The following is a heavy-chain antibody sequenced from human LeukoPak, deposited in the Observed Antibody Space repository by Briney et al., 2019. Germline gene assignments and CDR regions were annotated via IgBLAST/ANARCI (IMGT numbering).Heavy chain of an antibody. V-gene: IGHV4-4*02. CDR1: GGSISSSNW. D-gene: IGHD1-1*01. CDR2: IYHSGST. CDR3: ARASHWNQLHYFDY. Sequence: PSGTLSLTCAVSGGSISSSNWWSWVRQPPGKGLEWIGEIYHSGSTNYNPSLKSRVTISVDKSKNQFSLNLSSVTAADTALYYCARASHWNQLHYFDYWGQGTLVTVSS. J-gene: IGHJ4*02.